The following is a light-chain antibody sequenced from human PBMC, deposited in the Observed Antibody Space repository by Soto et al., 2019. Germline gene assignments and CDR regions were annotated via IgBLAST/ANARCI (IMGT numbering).Light chain of an antibody. V-gene: IGLV2-14*01. CDR3: SSYTSSSKV. CDR2: DVS. CDR1: TSDVGGYNS. Sequence: QSVLTQPASVSGSPGQSITVSCTGTTSDVGGYNSVSWYQQHPGKVPKLMIYDVSNRPSGVSNRFSGSKSGNTASLTISGLQAEDEADYYCSSYTSSSKVFGTGTKVTVL. J-gene: IGLJ1*01.